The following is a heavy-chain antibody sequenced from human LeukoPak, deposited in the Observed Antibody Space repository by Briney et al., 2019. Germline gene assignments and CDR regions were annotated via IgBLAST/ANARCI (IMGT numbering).Heavy chain of an antibody. V-gene: IGHV1-24*01. CDR2: FDPEDGET. Sequence: ASVKVSCKVSGYTLTELSMHWVRQAPGKGLEWMGGFDPEDGETIYAQKFQGRVTMTEDTSTDTAYMELSRLRSDDTAVYYSARTPRKFSSSSVHFDYWGQGTLVTVSS. CDR3: ARTPRKFSSSSVHFDY. J-gene: IGHJ4*02. D-gene: IGHD6-6*01. CDR1: GYTLTELS.